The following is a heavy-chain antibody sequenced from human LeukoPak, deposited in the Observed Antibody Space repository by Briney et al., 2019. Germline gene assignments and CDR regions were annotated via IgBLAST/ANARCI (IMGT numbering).Heavy chain of an antibody. Sequence: PGGSLRLSCAASGFTFSSYSVNWVRQAPGKGLEWVSFISSTSTYIYYADLVKGRFTISRDNAKNSLFLQMNSLRAEDTAVYYCARDPLEGSWYFDLWGRGTLVTVSS. V-gene: IGHV3-21*01. J-gene: IGHJ2*01. CDR3: ARDPLEGSWYFDL. CDR1: GFTFSSYS. CDR2: ISSTSTYI. D-gene: IGHD5-24*01.